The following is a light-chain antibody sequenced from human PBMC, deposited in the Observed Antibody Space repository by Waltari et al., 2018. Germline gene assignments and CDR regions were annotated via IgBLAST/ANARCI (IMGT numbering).Light chain of an antibody. CDR2: WAS. CDR1: RSVLYRFNNYNY. V-gene: IGKV4-1*01. J-gene: IGKJ2*01. CDR3: QQYYTAPSS. Sequence: DIVMTQSPDSLPVSLGERATIHCTASRSVLYRFNNYNYLAWYQQTSGQPPKLLIYWASNRESGVPDRFSGSGSGTDFTLTISSLQAEDVAVYYCQQYYTAPSSFGQGTKLEIK.